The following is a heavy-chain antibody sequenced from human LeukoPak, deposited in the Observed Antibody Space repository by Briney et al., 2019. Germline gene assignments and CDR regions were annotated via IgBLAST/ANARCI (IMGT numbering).Heavy chain of an antibody. J-gene: IGHJ5*02. CDR2: IIPILGIA. D-gene: IGHD1-14*01. Sequence: GSSVKVSCKASGGTFSSYAISWVRQAPGQGLEWMGRIIPILGIANYAQKFQGRVTITAAKSTSTAYMELSSVRSDDTAVYFCARGPRNDPWGQGTLVTVSS. V-gene: IGHV1-69*04. CDR3: ARGPRNDP. CDR1: GGTFSSYA.